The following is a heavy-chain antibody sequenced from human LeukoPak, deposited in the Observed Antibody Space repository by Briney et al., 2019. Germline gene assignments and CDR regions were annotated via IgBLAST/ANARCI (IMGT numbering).Heavy chain of an antibody. CDR1: GFSDSSNY. D-gene: IGHD2-15*01. J-gene: IGHJ4*02. CDR3: ARGWEWWDY. Sequence: GGSLRLSCAASGFSDSSNYMSWVRQAPGKGLEWVAVIYNSGTTKYADSVKGRFTIARDSSNNTLYLQMNSLRAEDTAVYYCARGWEWWDYWGLGSLVTVSS. V-gene: IGHV3-53*01. CDR2: IYNSGTT.